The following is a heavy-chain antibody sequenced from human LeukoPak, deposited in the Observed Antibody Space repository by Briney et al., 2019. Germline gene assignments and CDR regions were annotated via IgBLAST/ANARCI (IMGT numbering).Heavy chain of an antibody. Sequence: PSETLSLTCDVSGGSFNDYYWSWIRQPPGKGLEWVGEIRHSGSTNYNPSLKSRVTMSVDTSKNQFSLKLSSVTAADTAVYYCARRGSWSYYYAMDVWGQGTTVAVSS. CDR2: IRHSGST. D-gene: IGHD6-13*01. V-gene: IGHV4-34*01. J-gene: IGHJ6*02. CDR1: GGSFNDYY. CDR3: ARRGSWSYYYAMDV.